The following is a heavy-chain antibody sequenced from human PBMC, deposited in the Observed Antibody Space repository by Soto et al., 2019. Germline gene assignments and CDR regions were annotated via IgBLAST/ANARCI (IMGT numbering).Heavy chain of an antibody. CDR1: GGTFSSYA. D-gene: IGHD6-13*01. V-gene: IGHV1-69*01. Sequence: SVKFSCKASGGTFSSYAISWVRQAPGQGLEWMGGIIPIFGTANYAQKFQGRVTITADESTSTAYMELSSLRSEDTAVYYCARPRDSSSWYSWFDPWGQGTLVTVSS. J-gene: IGHJ5*02. CDR3: ARPRDSSSWYSWFDP. CDR2: IIPIFGTA.